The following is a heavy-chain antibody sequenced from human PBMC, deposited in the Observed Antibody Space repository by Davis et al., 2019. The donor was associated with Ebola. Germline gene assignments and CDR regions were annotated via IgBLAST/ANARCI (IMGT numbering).Heavy chain of an antibody. CDR1: GGSISSYY. V-gene: IGHV4-59*01. D-gene: IGHD2-21*01. Sequence: PSETLSLTCTVSGGSISSYYWSWIRQPPGKGLEWIGYIYYSGSTNYNPSLKSRVTISVDTSKNQFSLKLSSVTAADTAVYYCAMWPPYYYYGMDVWGQGTTVTVSS. CDR2: IYYSGST. CDR3: AMWPPYYYYGMDV. J-gene: IGHJ6*02.